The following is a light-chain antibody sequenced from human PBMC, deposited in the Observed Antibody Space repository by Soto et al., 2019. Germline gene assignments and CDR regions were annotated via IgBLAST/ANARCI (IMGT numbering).Light chain of an antibody. CDR2: KAS. CDR3: QQYNSYPPT. Sequence: DIQMTQSPSTLSASLGDRVTITCRASQSISTWLAWYQQEPGKAPKLMIHKASSLQSGVPSRFSDSGSGTDFTLTISSLYPDDFATYYCQQYNSYPPTFGQGTKVDIK. J-gene: IGKJ1*01. V-gene: IGKV1-5*03. CDR1: QSISTW.